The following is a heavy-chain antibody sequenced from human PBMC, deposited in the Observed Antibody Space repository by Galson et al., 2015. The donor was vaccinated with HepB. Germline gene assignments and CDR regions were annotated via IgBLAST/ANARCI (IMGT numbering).Heavy chain of an antibody. Sequence: SLRLSCAASGFTFSSYGMHWVRQAPGRGLEWVAVISYDGSNKYYADSVKGRFTISRDNSKNTLYLQMNSLRAEDTAVYYCAKSRVQWLVRWYFQHWGQGTLVTVSS. D-gene: IGHD6-19*01. J-gene: IGHJ1*01. CDR2: ISYDGSNK. CDR1: GFTFSSYG. V-gene: IGHV3-30*18. CDR3: AKSRVQWLVRWYFQH.